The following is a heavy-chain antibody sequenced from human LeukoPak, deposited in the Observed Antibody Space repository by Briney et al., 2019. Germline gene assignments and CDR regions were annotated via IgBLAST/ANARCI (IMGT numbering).Heavy chain of an antibody. Sequence: ASVKVSCKASGYTFTGYYMHWVRQAPGQGLEWMGWIDTDNGGTHYAQNFQGRVTMTRDTSISTAYMELSRLRSDDTAVYFCARGNASRGYESWGQGTLVTVSS. CDR1: GYTFTGYY. J-gene: IGHJ4*02. CDR2: IDTDNGGT. CDR3: ARGNASRGYES. V-gene: IGHV1-2*02. D-gene: IGHD6-25*01.